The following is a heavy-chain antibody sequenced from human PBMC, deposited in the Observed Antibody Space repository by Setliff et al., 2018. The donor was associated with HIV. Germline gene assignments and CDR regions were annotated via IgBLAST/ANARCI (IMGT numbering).Heavy chain of an antibody. V-gene: IGHV4-31*03. J-gene: IGHJ2*01. CDR2: IYYSGIT. CDR3: ARDGRAKGVYSHWFLDL. Sequence: SETLSLTCTVSGGSLSSGGYYWNWIRQHPGKGLEWIGNIYYSGITYYNPSLMSRVTISVDTSKNNFSLKLSSVTAADTAVYFCARDGRAKGVYSHWFLDLWGRGTLVTVSS. D-gene: IGHD2-8*01. CDR1: GGSLSSGGYY.